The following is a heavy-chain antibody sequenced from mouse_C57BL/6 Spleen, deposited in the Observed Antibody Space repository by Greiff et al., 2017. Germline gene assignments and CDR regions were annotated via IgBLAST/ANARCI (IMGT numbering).Heavy chain of an antibody. J-gene: IGHJ2*01. CDR2: ISGGGDYI. Sequence: EVQGVESGEGLVKPGGSLKLSCAASGFTFSSYAMSWVRQTPEKRLEWVAYISGGGDYIYYADTVKGRFTISRDNARNTLYLQMSSLKSEDTAMYYCTRETLAVFDYWGQGTTLTVSS. V-gene: IGHV5-9-1*02. CDR3: TRETLAVFDY. CDR1: GFTFSSYA. D-gene: IGHD1-1*01.